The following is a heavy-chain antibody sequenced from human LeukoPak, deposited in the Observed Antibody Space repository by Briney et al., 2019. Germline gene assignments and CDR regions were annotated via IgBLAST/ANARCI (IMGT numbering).Heavy chain of an antibody. J-gene: IGHJ4*02. CDR3: AKGGSSGYYVDY. D-gene: IGHD3-22*01. CDR1: GFTFSSYG. Sequence: GGSLRLSCAASGFTFSSYGMHWVRQAPGKGPEWVAVIWYDGSNKYYADSVKGRFTISRDNSKNTLYLQMNSLRAEDTAVYYCAKGGSSGYYVDYWGQGTLVTVSS. CDR2: IWYDGSNK. V-gene: IGHV3-33*06.